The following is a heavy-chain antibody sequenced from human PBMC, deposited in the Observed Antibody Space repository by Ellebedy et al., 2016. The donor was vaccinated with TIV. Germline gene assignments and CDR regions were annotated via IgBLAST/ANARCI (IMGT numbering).Heavy chain of an antibody. CDR3: ARGDSSSSRVYY. D-gene: IGHD6-6*01. CDR1: GGSISSYY. J-gene: IGHJ4*02. CDR2: IYYSGST. Sequence: GSLRLSCTVSGGSISSYYWSWIRQPPGKGLEWIGYIYYSGSTNYNPSLKSRVTISVDTSKNQFSLKLSSVTAADTAVYYCARGDSSSSRVYYWGQGTLVTVSS. V-gene: IGHV4-59*08.